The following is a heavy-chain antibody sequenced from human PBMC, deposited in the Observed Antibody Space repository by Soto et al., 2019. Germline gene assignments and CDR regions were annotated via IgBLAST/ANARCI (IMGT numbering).Heavy chain of an antibody. V-gene: IGHV3-23*01. D-gene: IGHD6-13*01. CDR2: ISGSGGST. CDR3: AKATAAAGTSSWFDP. CDR1: GFTFSNYS. Sequence: PGGSLRLSCAASGFTFSNYSMSWVRQAPGKGLEWVSAISGSGGSTYYADSVKGRFTISRDNSKNTLYLQMNSLRAEDTAVYYCAKATAAAGTSSWFDPWGQGTLVTVSS. J-gene: IGHJ5*02.